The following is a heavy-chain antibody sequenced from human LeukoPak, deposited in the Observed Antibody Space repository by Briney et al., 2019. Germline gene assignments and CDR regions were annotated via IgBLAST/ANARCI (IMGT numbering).Heavy chain of an antibody. V-gene: IGHV1-46*01. J-gene: IGHJ4*02. CDR2: INPSGGST. CDR3: AREDLDPYGDLDY. D-gene: IGHD4-17*01. Sequence: ASVKVSCTASGYTFTSYYMHWVRQAPGQGLEWMGIINPSGGSTSYAQKFQGRVTMTRDTSTSTVYMELSSLGSEDTAVYYCAREDLDPYGDLDYWGQGTLVTVSS. CDR1: GYTFTSYY.